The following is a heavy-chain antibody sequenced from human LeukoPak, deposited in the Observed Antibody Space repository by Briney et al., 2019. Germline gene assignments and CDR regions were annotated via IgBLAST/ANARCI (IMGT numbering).Heavy chain of an antibody. Sequence: GGSLRLSCAASGFTFSTYTVIWVRQAPGEGLEWVSTISTSGGSIYYADSVKGRFTISRDNSKNTLYLQMNSLRAEDTAVYYCAKEDRPNYYRSRMEWGQGTLVTVSS. D-gene: IGHD3-10*01. CDR1: GFTFSTYT. CDR3: AKEDRPNYYRSRME. V-gene: IGHV3-23*01. J-gene: IGHJ4*02. CDR2: ISTSGGSI.